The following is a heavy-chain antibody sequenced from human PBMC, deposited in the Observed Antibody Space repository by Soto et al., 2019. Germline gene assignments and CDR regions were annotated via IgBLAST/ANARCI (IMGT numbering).Heavy chain of an antibody. CDR1: GYTFTGYY. CDR3: ARDPFRYFDGNYGMDV. CDR2: INPNSGGT. J-gene: IGHJ6*02. D-gene: IGHD3-9*01. Sequence: GASVKVSCKASGYTFTGYYMHWVRQAPGQGLEWMGWINPNSGGTNYAQKFQGWVTMTRDTSISTAYMELSRLRSDDTAVYYCARDPFRYFDGNYGMDVWGQGTTVTVSS. V-gene: IGHV1-2*04.